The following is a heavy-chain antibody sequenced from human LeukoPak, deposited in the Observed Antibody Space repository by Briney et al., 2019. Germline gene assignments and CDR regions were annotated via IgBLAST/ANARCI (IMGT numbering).Heavy chain of an antibody. CDR2: FDPDTVET. J-gene: IGHJ4*02. D-gene: IGHD1-26*01. CDR1: GYTLTALS. Sequence: GASVKVSCRVSGYTLTALSMHWVRQAPGKGLEWMGGFDPDTVETIYAQKFQGRVTMTEDTSTDTAYMDLGSLRAEDTAVYYCARLSGSYYYFDCWGQGTLVTVSS. V-gene: IGHV1-24*01. CDR3: ARLSGSYYYFDC.